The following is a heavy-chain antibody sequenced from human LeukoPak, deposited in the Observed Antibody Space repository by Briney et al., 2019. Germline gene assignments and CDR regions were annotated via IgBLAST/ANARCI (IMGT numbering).Heavy chain of an antibody. CDR1: GFTFSNAW. CDR3: ASYGSGSHDY. Sequence: GGSLRLSCAASGFTFSNAWMNWVRRAPGKGLEWVGRIKTKTEGGTTDYAAPVKGRFTISRDDSKNTVYLQMNSLKTEDTAVYYCASYGSGSHDYWGQGSLVTVSS. J-gene: IGHJ4*02. CDR2: IKTKTEGGTT. D-gene: IGHD3-10*01. V-gene: IGHV3-15*01.